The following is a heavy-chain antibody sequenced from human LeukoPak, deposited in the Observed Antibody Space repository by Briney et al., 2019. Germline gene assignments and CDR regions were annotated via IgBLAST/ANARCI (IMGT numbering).Heavy chain of an antibody. Sequence: SETLSLTCTISGGSIGGDHWSWIRQAPGAGLEWIGYISYTGSTSYNPSLRSRVTISLNTPENQFSLRLTSVTAADTAVYYCARAVTGTSLVDFWGQGTLVAVSS. CDR1: GGSIGGDH. CDR2: ISYTGST. CDR3: ARAVTGTSLVDF. D-gene: IGHD6-19*01. V-gene: IGHV4-59*08. J-gene: IGHJ4*02.